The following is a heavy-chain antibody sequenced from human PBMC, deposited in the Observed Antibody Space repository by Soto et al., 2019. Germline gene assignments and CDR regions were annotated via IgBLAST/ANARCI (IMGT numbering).Heavy chain of an antibody. Sequence: GGSLRLSCAASGFIFSSYSMNWVRQAPGKGLEWVSSISSSSSYIYYADSVKGRFTISRDNSKSTLYLQMNSLRAEDTALYYCAKGRSYYYYYGVDVWGQGTTVTVSS. CDR2: ISSSSSYI. CDR1: GFIFSSYS. CDR3: AKGRSYYYYYGVDV. J-gene: IGHJ6*02. V-gene: IGHV3-21*04.